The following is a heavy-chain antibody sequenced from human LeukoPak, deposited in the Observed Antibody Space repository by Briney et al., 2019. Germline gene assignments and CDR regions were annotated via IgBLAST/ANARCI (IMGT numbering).Heavy chain of an antibody. CDR2: IKQDGSER. D-gene: IGHD6-19*01. CDR3: AGSGWQVYLDY. J-gene: IGHJ4*02. CDR1: GFTFTTFW. Sequence: GGSLRLSCAASGFTFTTFWMSWVRQAPGKGLEWVANIKQDGSERYYVDSVKGRFTISRDNAKNSLYLQMNSLRAEDTGAYYCAGSGWQVYLDYWGQGALVTVSA. V-gene: IGHV3-7*01.